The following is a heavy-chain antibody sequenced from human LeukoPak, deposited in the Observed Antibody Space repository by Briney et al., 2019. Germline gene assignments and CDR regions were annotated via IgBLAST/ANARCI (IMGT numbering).Heavy chain of an antibody. D-gene: IGHD4-17*01. Sequence: PGGSLRLSCAASGFTFSSYSMNWVRQAPGKGLEWVSSISSSSSYIYYADSVKGRFTISRDNAKNSLYLQMNSLRAEDTAVYYGARLSDTTVTNSYWGQGTLVTVSS. CDR1: GFTFSSYS. CDR2: ISSSSSYI. V-gene: IGHV3-21*01. J-gene: IGHJ4*02. CDR3: ARLSDTTVTNSY.